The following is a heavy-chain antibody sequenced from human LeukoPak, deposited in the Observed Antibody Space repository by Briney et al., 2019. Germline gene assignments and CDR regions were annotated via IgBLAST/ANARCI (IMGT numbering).Heavy chain of an antibody. J-gene: IGHJ4*02. CDR1: GVSISSGDFN. D-gene: IGHD3-22*01. V-gene: IGHV4-30-4*08. Sequence: SRTLCLSCAVSGVSISSGDFNWGWLGQRPGKGLEWIVYIYYSGSTYYNPSLKSRVTISVDTSKNQFSLKLSSVTAADTAVYYCARDNERDSSGYAGYWGQGTLVTVSS. CDR2: IYYSGST. CDR3: ARDNERDSSGYAGY.